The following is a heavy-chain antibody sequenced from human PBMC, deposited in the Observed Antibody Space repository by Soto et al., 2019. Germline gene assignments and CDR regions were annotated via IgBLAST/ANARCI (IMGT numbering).Heavy chain of an antibody. V-gene: IGHV1-46*03. Sequence: ASVKVSCKASGYTFASQNMHWVRQAPGQGLEWMGVINPSVGSTTYAQKFQGRVTMTRDTSTSTVYMEVSSLRSEDTAVYYCASTLGARFDYWGQGTLVTVSS. CDR2: INPSVGST. D-gene: IGHD1-26*01. CDR3: ASTLGARFDY. J-gene: IGHJ4*02. CDR1: GYTFASQN.